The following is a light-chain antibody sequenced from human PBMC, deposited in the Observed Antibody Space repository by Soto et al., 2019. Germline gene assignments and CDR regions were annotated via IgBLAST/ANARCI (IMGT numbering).Light chain of an antibody. V-gene: IGLV1-51*01. CDR3: GTWDSSLTAVV. J-gene: IGLJ3*02. Sequence: QSVLTQPPSVSAAPGRKVTISCSGNTSNIGTNYVSWHQQLPGTAPKLLIHDNNKRFSGIPDRFSASKSGTSATLAISGLQTGDEADYYCGTWDSSLTAVVFGGGTKVTVL. CDR1: TSNIGTNY. CDR2: DNN.